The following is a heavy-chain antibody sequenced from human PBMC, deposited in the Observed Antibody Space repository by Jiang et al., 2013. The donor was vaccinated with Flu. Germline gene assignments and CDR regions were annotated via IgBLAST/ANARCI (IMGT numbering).Heavy chain of an antibody. V-gene: IGHV5-51*01. CDR2: IYPGDSDT. CDR1: GYSFTSYW. J-gene: IGHJ3*02. Sequence: SLKISCKGSGYSFTSYWIGWVXQMPGKGLEWMGIIYPGDSDTRYSPSFQGQVTISADKSISTAYLQWSSLKASDTAMYYCARPRRSIFDAFDIWGQGTMVTVSS. D-gene: IGHD3-3*01. CDR3: ARPRRSIFDAFDI.